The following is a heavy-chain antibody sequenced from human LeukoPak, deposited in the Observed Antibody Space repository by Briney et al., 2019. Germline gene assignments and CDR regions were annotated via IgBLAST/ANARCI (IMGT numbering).Heavy chain of an antibody. Sequence: GGSLRLSCAASGFTFNNYAMTWVRQAPGKGLEWVSAISGSDGSTYYSDSVTGRFTISRDNSKNTLYLQMTSLRTDDTAVYYCAKVGYDFWSAYQIDLWGQGTLVTVSS. V-gene: IGHV3-23*01. CDR2: ISGSDGST. CDR3: AKVGYDFWSAYQIDL. D-gene: IGHD3-3*01. J-gene: IGHJ5*02. CDR1: GFTFNNYA.